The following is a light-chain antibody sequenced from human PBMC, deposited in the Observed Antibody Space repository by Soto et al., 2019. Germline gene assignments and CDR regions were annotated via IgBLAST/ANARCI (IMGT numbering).Light chain of an antibody. J-gene: IGLJ1*01. V-gene: IGLV2-14*03. CDR3: SSYSGTSTPFV. CDR1: SSDVGGYDY. CDR2: VVH. Sequence: QSALTQTASVSGSPGQSITISCTGTSSDVGGYDYVSWYQHHPGKAPKLMIYVVHYRPSGVSNRFSGSKSGNTASLTISGLQTEDEADYICSSYSGTSTPFVFGTGTKLTVL.